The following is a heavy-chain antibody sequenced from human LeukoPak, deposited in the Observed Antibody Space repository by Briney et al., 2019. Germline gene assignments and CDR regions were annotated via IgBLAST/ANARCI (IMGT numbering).Heavy chain of an antibody. CDR1: GFIFSSYA. J-gene: IGHJ4*02. CDR2: IWSDGSNK. CDR3: ARDVDYYDNSASPGY. V-gene: IGHV3-33*08. D-gene: IGHD3-22*01. Sequence: PGGSLRLSCAASGFIFSSYAMSWVRQAPGKGLEWVAVIWSDGSNKYYADSVKGRFAISRDNSKNTLFLQMNSLRAEDTAVYYCARDVDYYDNSASPGYWGQGTLVTVSS.